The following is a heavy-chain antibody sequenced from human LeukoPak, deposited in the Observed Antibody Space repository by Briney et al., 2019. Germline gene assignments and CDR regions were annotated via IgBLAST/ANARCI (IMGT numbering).Heavy chain of an antibody. CDR1: GFTVSSNY. J-gene: IGHJ6*03. CDR3: ARAAAEGYYYYYMDV. Sequence: PGGSLRLSCAASGFTVSSNYMSWVRQAPGKGLEWVSVIYSGGSTYYADSVKGRFTISRDNSKNTLYLQMNSLRAEDTAVYYCARAAAEGYYYYYMDVWGKGTTVTVSS. V-gene: IGHV3-53*05. D-gene: IGHD6-25*01. CDR2: IYSGGST.